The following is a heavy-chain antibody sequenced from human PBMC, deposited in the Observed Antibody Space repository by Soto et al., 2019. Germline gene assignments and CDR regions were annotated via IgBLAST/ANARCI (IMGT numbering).Heavy chain of an antibody. CDR3: AKVRKYIAAAGYFDY. Sequence: PGGSLRLSCASSGFTFSSYAMIWVRHAPGKGLELVSAISGSCGSTYYAYSVKGRFTISRDNSKNTLYLQMNILRAEDTAVYYCAKVRKYIAAAGYFDYWGQGTLVTVPQ. D-gene: IGHD6-13*01. V-gene: IGHV3-23*01. CDR2: ISGSCGST. J-gene: IGHJ4*02. CDR1: GFTFSSYA.